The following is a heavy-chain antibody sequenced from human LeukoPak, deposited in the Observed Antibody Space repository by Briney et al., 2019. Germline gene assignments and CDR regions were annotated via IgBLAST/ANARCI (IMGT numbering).Heavy chain of an antibody. CDR1: GYSFTTYW. CDR3: ARARGCNSGDCYADY. CDR2: IDPSDSYT. D-gene: IGHD2-21*02. J-gene: IGHJ4*02. V-gene: IGHV5-10-1*01. Sequence: GESLKISCRGSGYSFTTYWISWVRQMPDKGLEWMGRIDPSDSYTNYSPSFQGHVTISSDKSISTAYLQWSSLKASNTAMYYCARARGCNSGDCYADYWGQGTLVTVSS.